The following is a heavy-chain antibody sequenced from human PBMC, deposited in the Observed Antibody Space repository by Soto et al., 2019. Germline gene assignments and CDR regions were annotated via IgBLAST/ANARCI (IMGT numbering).Heavy chain of an antibody. Sequence: SETLSLTCAVYGGSFSGYYWSWIRQPPGKGLEWIGEINHSGSTNYNPSLKSRVTISVDTSKNQFSLKLSSVTAADTAVYYCARGGGYCSGGSCYSTVYMDVWGKGNTVTGS. J-gene: IGHJ6*03. CDR2: INHSGST. V-gene: IGHV4-34*01. CDR1: GGSFSGYY. CDR3: ARGGGYCSGGSCYSTVYMDV. D-gene: IGHD2-15*01.